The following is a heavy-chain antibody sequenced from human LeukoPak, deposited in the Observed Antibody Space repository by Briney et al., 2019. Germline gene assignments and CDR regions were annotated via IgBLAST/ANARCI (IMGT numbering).Heavy chain of an antibody. CDR2: ISAYNGNT. CDR3: ARASAYYYDSSGYYSQLDY. D-gene: IGHD3-22*01. CDR1: GGTFSSYA. Sequence: ASVKVSCKASGGTFSSYAISWVRQAPGQGLEWMGWISAYNGNTNYAQKLQGRVTMTTDTSTSTAYMELRSLRSDDTAVYYCARASAYYYDSSGYYSQLDYWGQGTLVTVSS. J-gene: IGHJ4*02. V-gene: IGHV1-18*01.